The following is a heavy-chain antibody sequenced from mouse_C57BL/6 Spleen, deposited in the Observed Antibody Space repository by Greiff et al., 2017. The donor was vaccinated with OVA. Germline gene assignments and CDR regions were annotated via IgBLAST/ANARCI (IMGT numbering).Heavy chain of an antibody. CDR1: GYTFTDYE. V-gene: IGHV1-15*01. CDR2: IDPETGGT. D-gene: IGHD1-1*01. J-gene: IGHJ3*01. CDR3: TRSDYGSSPPY. Sequence: VQLVESGAELVRPGASVTLSCKASGYTFTDYEMHWVKQTPVHGLEWIGAIDPETGGTAYNQKFKGKAILTADKSSSTAYMELRSLTSEDSAVYYCTRSDYGSSPPYWGQGTLVTVSA.